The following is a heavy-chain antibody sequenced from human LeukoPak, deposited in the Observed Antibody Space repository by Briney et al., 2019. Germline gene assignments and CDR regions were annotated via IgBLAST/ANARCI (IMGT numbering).Heavy chain of an antibody. CDR1: GFTFSSYS. D-gene: IGHD3-3*01. CDR2: ISSSSSYI. J-gene: IGHJ4*02. Sequence: GGSLRLSCAASGFTFSSYSMNWVRQAPGKGLEWVSSISSSSSYIYYADSVKGRFTISRDNAKNPLYLQMNSLRAEDTAVYYCARGTDDFWSGYYDYWGQGTLVTVSS. CDR3: ARGTDDFWSGYYDY. V-gene: IGHV3-21*01.